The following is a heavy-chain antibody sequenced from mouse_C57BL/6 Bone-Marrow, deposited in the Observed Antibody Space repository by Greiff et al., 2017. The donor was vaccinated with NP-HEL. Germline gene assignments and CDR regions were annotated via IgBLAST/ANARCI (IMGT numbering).Heavy chain of an antibody. CDR1: GFTFSDYY. J-gene: IGHJ1*03. D-gene: IGHD1-1*01. CDR3: TKHDYYGTRYFDV. CDR2: IRNGGGST. Sequence: EVQLVESGGGLVQPGGSVKLSCAASGFTFSDYYMYWVRQTPEKRLEWVAYIRNGGGSTYYPDTVKGRFTISRDNAKNTQYLQMSRLTSEDTAMYYCTKHDYYGTRYFDVWGTGTTVTVSS. V-gene: IGHV5-12*01.